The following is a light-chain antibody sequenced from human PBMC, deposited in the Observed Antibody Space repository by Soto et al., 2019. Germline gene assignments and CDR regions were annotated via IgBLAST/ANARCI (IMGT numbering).Light chain of an antibody. CDR3: QQYNNWGT. CDR2: GAS. J-gene: IGKJ1*01. V-gene: IGKV3-15*01. CDR1: QSVSSN. Sequence: EIVMTQSPATLSVSPGERATLSCRASQSVSSNLAWYQQKPGQAPRLLIYGASTRATGIPARFSGSGSGTEFTLTISSLQSEDFAVYYRQQYNNWGTFGQGTKVEIK.